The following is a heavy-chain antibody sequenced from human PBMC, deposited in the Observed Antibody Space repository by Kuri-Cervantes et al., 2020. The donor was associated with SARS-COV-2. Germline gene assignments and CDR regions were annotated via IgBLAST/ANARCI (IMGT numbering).Heavy chain of an antibody. D-gene: IGHD3-22*01. CDR2: IKSKTDGGTT. CDR1: GFTFSNAW. CDR3: TTSPRYYYDSSGQSRSFDY. V-gene: IGHV3-15*01. J-gene: IGHJ4*02. Sequence: GESLKTSCAASGFTFSNAWMSWVRQAPGKGLEWVGRIKSKTDGGTTDYAAPVKGRFTISRDDSKNTLYLQMNSLKTEDTAVYYCTTSPRYYYDSSGQSRSFDYWGQGTLVTVSS.